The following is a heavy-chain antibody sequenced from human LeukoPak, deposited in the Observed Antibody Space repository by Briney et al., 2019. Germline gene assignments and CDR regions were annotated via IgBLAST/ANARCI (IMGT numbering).Heavy chain of an antibody. V-gene: IGHV1-2*02. CDR1: GFTFSGHY. D-gene: IGHD2-21*02. CDR3: VREGNELLSKNFDY. J-gene: IGHJ4*02. Sequence: ASVKVSCKASGFTFSGHYIHWVRRAPGQGLEWMGYINPHSGGTSSPQKFQGRVTMTTDTSISAVYMELSSLTSDDTAMYYCVREGNELLSKNFDYWGQGSLVTVSS. CDR2: INPHSGGT.